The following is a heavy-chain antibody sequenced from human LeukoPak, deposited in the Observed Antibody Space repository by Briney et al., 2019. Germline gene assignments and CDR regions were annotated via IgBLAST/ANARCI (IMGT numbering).Heavy chain of an antibody. Sequence: SETLSLTCAVSGGSISSGGYSWSWIRQPPGKGLEWIGYIYHSGSTYYNPSLKSRVTISVDRSKNQFSLELSSVTAADTAVYYCARGPDANYYYYGMDVWGQGTTVTVSS. J-gene: IGHJ6*02. CDR3: ARGPDANYYYYGMDV. CDR2: IYHSGST. D-gene: IGHD1-14*01. CDR1: GGSISSGGYS. V-gene: IGHV4-30-2*01.